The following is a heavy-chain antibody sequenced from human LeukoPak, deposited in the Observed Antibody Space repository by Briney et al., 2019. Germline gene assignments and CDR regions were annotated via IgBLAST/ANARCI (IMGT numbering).Heavy chain of an antibody. D-gene: IGHD2-2*01. V-gene: IGHV3-23*01. CDR3: AKGDIVVVPAALEFDY. Sequence: GGSLRLSCAASGFTFSSYAMSWVRQAPGKGLEWVSAISGSGGSTYYADSVTGRFTIARDNSKNPLYLQMNSLRAEDTAVYYCAKGDIVVVPAALEFDYWGQGTLVTVSS. J-gene: IGHJ4*02. CDR1: GFTFSSYA. CDR2: ISGSGGST.